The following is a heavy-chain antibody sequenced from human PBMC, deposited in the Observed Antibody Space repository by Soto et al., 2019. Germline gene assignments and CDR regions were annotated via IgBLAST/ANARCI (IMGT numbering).Heavy chain of an antibody. CDR2: FFPGGSDT. Sequence: GESLKISCKGSGYSFTNYWIGWVRQMPGEGLEWMGIFFPGGSDTRWSPSFRGQVTFSADKSLSTAYLQWSSLKASDTAIYYCARRATGYNSPVDVWGQGTTVTVS. CDR3: ARRATGYNSPVDV. D-gene: IGHD1-1*01. J-gene: IGHJ6*02. CDR1: GYSFTNYW. V-gene: IGHV5-51*01.